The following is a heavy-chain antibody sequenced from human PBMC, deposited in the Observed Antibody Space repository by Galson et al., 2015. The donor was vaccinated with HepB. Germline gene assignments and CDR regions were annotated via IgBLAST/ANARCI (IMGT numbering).Heavy chain of an antibody. CDR2: LSGDSYYI. J-gene: IGHJ5*02. CDR3: VRAPPGINWVDL. D-gene: IGHD1-14*01. Sequence: SLRLSCAASGFTFSHYGLGWVRQAPGKGLEWVSSLSGDSYYIYYADSLKGRFTISRDNSKNTLYLQMNNLRAEDTAVYYCVRAPPGINWVDLWGQGTLVTVSS. CDR1: GFTFSHYG. V-gene: IGHV3-23*01.